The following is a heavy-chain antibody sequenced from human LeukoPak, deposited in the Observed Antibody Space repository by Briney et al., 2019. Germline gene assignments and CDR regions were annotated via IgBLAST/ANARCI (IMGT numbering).Heavy chain of an antibody. CDR1: GYTFTGYY. J-gene: IGHJ4*02. D-gene: IGHD3-22*01. V-gene: IGHV1-2*02. CDR2: INPNSGGT. Sequence: ASVKVSCKASGYTFTGYYIHWVRQAPGQGLEWMGWINPNSGGTNYAQKFQGRVTMTRDTSISTAYMELSRLRSDDTAVYYCARVGHYYDSSGYYYDYWGQGTLVTVSS. CDR3: ARVGHYYDSSGYYYDY.